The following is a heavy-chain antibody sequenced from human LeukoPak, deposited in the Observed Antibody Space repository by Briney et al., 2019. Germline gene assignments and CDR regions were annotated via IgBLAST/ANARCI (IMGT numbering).Heavy chain of an antibody. CDR2: IYYSGSA. CDR1: GGSISSYY. V-gene: IGHV4-59*08. CDR3: ARHQMRYSYGTLFDY. J-gene: IGHJ4*02. D-gene: IGHD5-18*01. Sequence: PSETLSLTCTVSGGSISSYYWSWIRQPPGKGLEWIGFIYYSGSAYYNPSLKSRVTISVDTSKNQFSLRLSSVTATDTAEYFCARHQMRYSYGTLFDYWGQGTLVTVSS.